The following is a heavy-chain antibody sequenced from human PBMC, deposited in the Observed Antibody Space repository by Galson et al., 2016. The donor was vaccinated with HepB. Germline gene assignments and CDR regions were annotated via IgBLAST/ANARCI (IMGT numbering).Heavy chain of an antibody. J-gene: IGHJ4*02. D-gene: IGHD3-3*01. CDR3: ARDLSWWTYYDQGDF. CDR2: ISGSETST. V-gene: IGHV3-23*01. CDR1: RFTFKNYA. Sequence: SLRLSCAASRFTFKNYAMHWVRQAPGKGLEWVSSISGSETSTYYAESVKGRFSISSYKARNRLYLHMKGRAVADTAVYYCARDLSWWTYYDQGDFWGQGTLVAVSS.